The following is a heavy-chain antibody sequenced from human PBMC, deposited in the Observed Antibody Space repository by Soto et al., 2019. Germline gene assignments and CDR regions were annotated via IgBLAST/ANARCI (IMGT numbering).Heavy chain of an antibody. V-gene: IGHV1-3*01. Sequence: ASVKVSCKASGYTFTSYAMHWVRQAPGQRLEWMGWINAGNGNTKYSQKFQGRVTITRDTSASTAYMELSSLRSEDTAVYYCARDPHVHYDSSGYYYGAFDIWGQGTMVTVSS. J-gene: IGHJ3*02. CDR1: GYTFTSYA. CDR2: INAGNGNT. D-gene: IGHD3-22*01. CDR3: ARDPHVHYDSSGYYYGAFDI.